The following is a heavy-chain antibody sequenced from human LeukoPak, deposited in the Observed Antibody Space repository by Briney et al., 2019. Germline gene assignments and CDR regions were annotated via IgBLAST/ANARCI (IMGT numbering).Heavy chain of an antibody. J-gene: IGHJ5*02. CDR1: GYTFTIYG. V-gene: IGHV1-18*01. CDR2: ISAYNGNT. CDR3: ARDRDPRWFDP. Sequence: GASVTVSCKASGYTFTIYGISWVRQAPGQGLEWMGWISAYNGNTNYAQKLQGRVTMTTDTSTSTAYMELRSLRSDDTAVYYCARDRDPRWFDPWGQGTLVTVSS.